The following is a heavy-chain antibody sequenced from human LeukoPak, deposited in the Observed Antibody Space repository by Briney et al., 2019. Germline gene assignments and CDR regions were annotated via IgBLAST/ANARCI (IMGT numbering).Heavy chain of an antibody. J-gene: IGHJ3*02. V-gene: IGHV1-24*01. CDR1: GYTLTELS. CDR2: FDPEDGET. D-gene: IGHD3-22*01. CDR3: ATVTYYYDSSGFAFDI. Sequence: ASVKVSCKVSGYTLTELSMHWVRQAPGEGLEWMGGFDPEDGETIYAQKFQGRVTMTEDTSTDTAYMELSSLRSEDTAVYYCATVTYYYDSSGFAFDIWGQGTMVTVSS.